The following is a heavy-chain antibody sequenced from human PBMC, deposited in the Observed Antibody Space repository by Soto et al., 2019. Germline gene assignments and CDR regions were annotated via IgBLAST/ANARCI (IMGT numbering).Heavy chain of an antibody. D-gene: IGHD2-15*01. CDR1: GGSISSGGYY. CDR2: IYYSGST. CDR3: ARVRIRPENWFDP. Sequence: LSLTCTVSGGSISSGGYYWSWIRQHPGKGLEWIGYIYYSGSTYYNPSLKSRVTISVDTSKNQFSLKLSSVTAADTAVYYCARVRIRPENWFDPWGQGTLVTVSS. V-gene: IGHV4-31*03. J-gene: IGHJ5*02.